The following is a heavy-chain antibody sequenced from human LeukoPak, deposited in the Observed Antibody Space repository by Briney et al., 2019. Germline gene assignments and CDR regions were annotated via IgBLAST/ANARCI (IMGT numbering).Heavy chain of an antibody. CDR2: IKSKANSYAT. J-gene: IGHJ4*02. D-gene: IGHD6-19*01. V-gene: IGHV3-73*01. CDR1: GFSFSDSA. Sequence: GGSLRLSCAASGFSFSDSAMHWVRQASGKGLEWVGRIKSKANSYATAYAASVKGRFTVSRDDSKNTAYLQMNSLKTEDTAVYYCARAIMTVAGRGLGYWGQGTLVTVSS. CDR3: ARAIMTVAGRGLGY.